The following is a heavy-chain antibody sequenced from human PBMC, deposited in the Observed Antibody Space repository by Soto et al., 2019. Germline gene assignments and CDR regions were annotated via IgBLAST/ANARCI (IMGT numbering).Heavy chain of an antibody. D-gene: IGHD3-22*01. V-gene: IGHV1-69*06. J-gene: IGHJ4*02. Sequence: SVKVSCKASGGTFSSYAISWVRQAPGQGLEWTGGIIPIFGTANYAQKFQGRVTITADKSTSTAYMELSSLRSEDTAVYYCARVATVDSSGYYYLFDYWGQGTLVTVSS. CDR2: IIPIFGTA. CDR3: ARVATVDSSGYYYLFDY. CDR1: GGTFSSYA.